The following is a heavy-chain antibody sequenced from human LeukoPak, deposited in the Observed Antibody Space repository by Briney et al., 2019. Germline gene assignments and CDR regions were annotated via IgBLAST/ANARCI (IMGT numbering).Heavy chain of an antibody. CDR2: IYYSGST. J-gene: IGHJ4*02. CDR3: ARGSSWYVMDY. D-gene: IGHD6-13*01. CDR1: GGSISSYY. Sequence: SETLSLTCTVSGGSISSYYWSWIRQPPGKGLEWIGYIYYSGSTNYNPSLKSRVTMSVDTSKNQFSLKLSSVTAADTAVYYCARGSSWYVMDYWGQGTLVTVSS. V-gene: IGHV4-59*12.